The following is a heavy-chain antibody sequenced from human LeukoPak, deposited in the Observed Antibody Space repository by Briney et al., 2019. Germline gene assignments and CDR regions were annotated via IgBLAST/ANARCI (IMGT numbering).Heavy chain of an antibody. Sequence: PGASVKVSCKTSGYTFTGYYMHWVRQAPGQGLEWMGWINPNSGGTNSAQKFQGRVTMTRDTSISTAYMELSRLRSDDTAVYYCAKIYGSGRNWFDPWGQGTLVTVSS. V-gene: IGHV1-2*02. CDR1: GYTFTGYY. J-gene: IGHJ5*02. D-gene: IGHD3-10*01. CDR2: INPNSGGT. CDR3: AKIYGSGRNWFDP.